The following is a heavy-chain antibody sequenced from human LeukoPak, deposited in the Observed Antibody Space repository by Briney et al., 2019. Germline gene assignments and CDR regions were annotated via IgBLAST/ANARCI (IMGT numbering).Heavy chain of an antibody. J-gene: IGHJ3*02. V-gene: IGHV1-24*01. CDR3: ATVRGLRYFDWLEVAFDI. D-gene: IGHD3-9*01. CDR2: FDPEDGET. Sequence: ASVKVSCKVSGYTLTELSMHWVRQAPGKGLEWMGGFDPEDGETIYAQKFQGRVTMTEDTSTDTAYMELSSLRSEDTAVYYCATVRGLRYFDWLEVAFDIWGQGTMVTVSS. CDR1: GYTLTELS.